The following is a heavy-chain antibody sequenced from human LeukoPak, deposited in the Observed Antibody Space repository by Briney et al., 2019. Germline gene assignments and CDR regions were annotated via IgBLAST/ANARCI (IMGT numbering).Heavy chain of an antibody. V-gene: IGHV3-74*01. D-gene: IGHD6-19*01. CDR2: INSDGYSI. J-gene: IGHJ6*02. CDR1: GFTFSSYW. CDR3: ARGGVAGGMDV. Sequence: GGSLRPSCAASGFTFSSYWMHWVRQAPGGGLVWVSRINSDGYSIGYADSVKGRFTISRDNAKNTLHLQMNSLRAEDTAVYYCARGGVAGGMDVWGQGTTVTVSS.